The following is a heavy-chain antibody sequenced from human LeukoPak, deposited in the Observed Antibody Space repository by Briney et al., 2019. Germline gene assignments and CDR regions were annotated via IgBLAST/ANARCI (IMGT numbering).Heavy chain of an antibody. CDR1: GGSISSCGYS. CDR3: ARVRFSPDDAFDI. J-gene: IGHJ3*02. D-gene: IGHD3-3*02. V-gene: IGHV4-30-2*01. CDR2: IYHSGST. Sequence: SETLSLTCAVSGGSISSCGYSWSWIRQPPGKGLEWIGYIYHSGSTYYNPSLKSRVTISVDRSKNQFSLKLSSVTAADTAVYYCARVRFSPDDAFDIWGQGTMVTVSS.